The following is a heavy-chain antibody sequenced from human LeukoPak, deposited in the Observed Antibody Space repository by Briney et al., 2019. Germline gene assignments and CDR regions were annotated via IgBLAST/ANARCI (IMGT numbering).Heavy chain of an antibody. Sequence: GGSLRLSCAASGFTFSSYAMSWVRQAPGKGLEWVSAISGSGGSTYYADSVKGRFTISRDNSKNTLYLQMNSLRAEDTAVYYCAKVMEWDYPEKYYFDYWSQGTLVTVSS. CDR1: GFTFSSYA. CDR2: ISGSGGST. CDR3: AKVMEWDYPEKYYFDY. J-gene: IGHJ4*02. V-gene: IGHV3-23*01. D-gene: IGHD3-3*01.